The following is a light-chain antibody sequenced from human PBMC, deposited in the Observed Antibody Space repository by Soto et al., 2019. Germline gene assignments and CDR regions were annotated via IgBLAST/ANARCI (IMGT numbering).Light chain of an antibody. CDR3: QKRTNWLT. Sequence: EIVLTQSPATLSLSPGERATLSCRASQNVSTYLAWYQQKPGQAPRLLIYDASNRATGIPARFSGSGSGTDFTLTISSIEPEAFAVYYCQKRTNWLTFGPGTKVDIK. V-gene: IGKV3-11*01. CDR2: DAS. J-gene: IGKJ3*01. CDR1: QNVSTY.